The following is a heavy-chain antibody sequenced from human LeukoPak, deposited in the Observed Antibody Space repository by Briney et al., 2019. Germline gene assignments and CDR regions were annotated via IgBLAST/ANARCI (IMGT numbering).Heavy chain of an antibody. V-gene: IGHV1-24*01. D-gene: IGHD3-9*01. CDR2: FDPEDGET. CDR1: GYTLTELS. CDR3: ATVLYDILTGYYNVIGYFDY. J-gene: IGHJ4*02. Sequence: ASVKVSCKVSGYTLTELSMHWVRQAPGKGLEWMGGFDPEDGETIYAQKLQGRVTMTEDTSTDTAYMELSSLRSEDTAVYYCATVLYDILTGYYNVIGYFDYWGQGTLVTVSS.